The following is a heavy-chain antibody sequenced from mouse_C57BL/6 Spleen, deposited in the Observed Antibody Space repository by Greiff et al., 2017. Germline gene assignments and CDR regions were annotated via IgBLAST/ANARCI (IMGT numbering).Heavy chain of an antibody. CDR3: ARQIYYDYDVYAMDY. CDR1: GFTFSSYT. D-gene: IGHD2-4*01. Sequence: EVMLVESGGGLVKPGGSLKLSCAASGFTFSSYTMSWVRQTPEKRLEWVATISGGGGNTYYQDSVKGRFTISRDNAKNTLYLQMSSLRSEDTALYYCARQIYYDYDVYAMDYWGQGTSVTVSS. CDR2: ISGGGGNT. J-gene: IGHJ4*01. V-gene: IGHV5-9*01.